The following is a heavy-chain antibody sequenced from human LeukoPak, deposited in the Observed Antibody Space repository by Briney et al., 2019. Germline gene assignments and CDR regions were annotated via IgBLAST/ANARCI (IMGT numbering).Heavy chain of an antibody. V-gene: IGHV4-61*02. CDR2: IYTSGST. CDR1: GGSISSGSYY. J-gene: IGHJ3*02. CDR3: ASDRRDGYKWGAFDI. Sequence: SETLSLTCTVSGGSISSGSYYWSWIRQPAGKGLEWIGRIYTSGSTNYNPSLKSRVTISVDTSKNQFSLKLSSVTAADTAVYYCASDRRDGYKWGAFDIWGQGTMVTVSS. D-gene: IGHD5-24*01.